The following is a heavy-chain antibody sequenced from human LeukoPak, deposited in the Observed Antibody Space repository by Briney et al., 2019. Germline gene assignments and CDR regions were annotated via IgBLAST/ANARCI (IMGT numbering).Heavy chain of an antibody. CDR1: GCTFTSYG. J-gene: IGHJ4*02. CDR3: ASTRVVAGTTSFGY. CDR2: ISGYNGNT. Sequence: ASVKVSCKASGCTFTSYGISWVRQAPGQGLEWMGWISGYNGNTNYAQKLQGRVTMTTDTSTSTAYMELRSLRSDDTAVYYCASTRVVAGTTSFGYWGQGTLVTVSS. V-gene: IGHV1-18*01. D-gene: IGHD6-19*01.